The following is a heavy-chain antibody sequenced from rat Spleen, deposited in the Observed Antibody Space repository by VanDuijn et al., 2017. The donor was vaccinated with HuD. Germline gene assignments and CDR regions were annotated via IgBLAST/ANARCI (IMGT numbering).Heavy chain of an antibody. V-gene: IGHV6-8*01. J-gene: IGHJ3*01. CDR3: TLYYYDATYYYRFTY. D-gene: IGHD1-12*02. CDR2: IKAKSNNYAT. CDR1: GFTFSYAW. Sequence: EVQLVETGGSLVQPGKSLKLTCATSGFTFSYAWMHWIRQSPEKQLEWVAQIKAKSNNYATYYAESVKGRFTISRDDSKSSVYLQMNNLKEEDTAIYYCTLYYYDATYYYRFTYWGQGTLVTVSS.